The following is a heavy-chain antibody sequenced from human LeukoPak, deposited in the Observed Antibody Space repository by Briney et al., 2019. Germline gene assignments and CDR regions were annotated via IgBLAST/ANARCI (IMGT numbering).Heavy chain of an antibody. CDR2: ISYSGRT. Sequence: PSETLSLTCTVSGGSISSDSYYWGWIRQPPGKGLEWIGTISYSGRTYYNPSLKSRITVSVDTSKNQLSLNLSSVTAADTAVYYCARHRVAATILDLSFWGQGTQVTVSS. CDR1: GGSISSDSYY. D-gene: IGHD2-15*01. V-gene: IGHV4-39*01. CDR3: ARHRVAATILDLSF. J-gene: IGHJ4*02.